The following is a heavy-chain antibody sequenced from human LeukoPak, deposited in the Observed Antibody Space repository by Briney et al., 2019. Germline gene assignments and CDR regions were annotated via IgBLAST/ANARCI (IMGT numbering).Heavy chain of an antibody. CDR3: ARSVCSSTRCYPYGMDV. D-gene: IGHD2-2*01. CDR2: IYPGDSDT. Sequence: GESLKISCKGSGYSFTSYWIGWVRPMPAKGVGWMGIIYPGDSDTRYSPSFQGQVTISADKSISTAYLQWSSLKASDTAMYYCARSVCSSTRCYPYGMDVWGKGTTVTVSS. CDR1: GYSFTSYW. J-gene: IGHJ6*04. V-gene: IGHV5-51*01.